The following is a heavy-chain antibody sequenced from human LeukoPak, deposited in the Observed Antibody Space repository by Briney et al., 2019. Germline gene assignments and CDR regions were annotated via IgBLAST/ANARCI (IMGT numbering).Heavy chain of an antibody. V-gene: IGHV3-7*01. D-gene: IGHD5-12*01. CDR2: IKQDGSEK. Sequence: SGGSLRLSCAASGFTFSSYSMNWVRQAPGKGLEWVANIKQDGSEKYYVDSVKGRFTISRDNAKNSLYLQMNSLRAEDTAVYYCARVEWLRFYDYWGQGTLVTVSS. CDR1: GFTFSSYS. CDR3: ARVEWLRFYDY. J-gene: IGHJ4*02.